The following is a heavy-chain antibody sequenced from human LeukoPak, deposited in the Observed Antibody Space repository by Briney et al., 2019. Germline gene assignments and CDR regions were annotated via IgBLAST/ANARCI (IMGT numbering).Heavy chain of an antibody. CDR3: AKDPYRASSGLVDY. CDR2: ISGSGGTT. J-gene: IGHJ4*02. CDR1: GFTFSNYA. Sequence: GGSLRLSCATSGFTFSNYAVSWVRQAPGNCLEWVSSISGSGGTTYYADSVKGWFTISRDNSKNTLYLQMNSLRAEDTAVYYCAKDPYRASSGLVDYWGQGTLVTVSS. V-gene: IGHV3-23*01. D-gene: IGHD5-12*01.